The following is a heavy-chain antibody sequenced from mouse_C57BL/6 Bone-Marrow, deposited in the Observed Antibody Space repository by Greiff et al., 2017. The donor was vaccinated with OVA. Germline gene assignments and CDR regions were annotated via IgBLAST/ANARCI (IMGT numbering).Heavy chain of an antibody. Sequence: VQLQQSGAELARPGASVKLSCKASGYTFTSYGISWVKQRTGQGLEWIGEIYPRSGNTYYNEKFKGKATLTADKSSSTAYMELRSLTSEDYAVYFCARNQVTDGTYWYFDVWGTGTTVTVSS. CDR1: GYTFTSYG. J-gene: IGHJ1*03. V-gene: IGHV1-81*01. CDR2: IYPRSGNT. CDR3: ARNQVTDGTYWYFDV. D-gene: IGHD2-1*01.